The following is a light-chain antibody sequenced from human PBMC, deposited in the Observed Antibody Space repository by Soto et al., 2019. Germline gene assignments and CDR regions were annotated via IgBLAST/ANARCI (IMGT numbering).Light chain of an antibody. CDR3: QSYDSSLSGVV. V-gene: IGLV1-40*01. CDR1: SSNIGAGYA. Sequence: QTVVTQPPSVSGAPGQRVTISCTGSSSNIGAGYAVHWYQQLPGTAPKLLIYDNNNRPSGVPDRFSGSESGTSASLAITGLQAEDEAEYYCQSYDSSLSGVVFGGGTKLTVL. J-gene: IGLJ2*01. CDR2: DNN.